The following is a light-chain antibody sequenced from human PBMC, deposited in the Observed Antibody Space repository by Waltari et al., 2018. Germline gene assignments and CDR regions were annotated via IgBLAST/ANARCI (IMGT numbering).Light chain of an antibody. Sequence: DIQLTQSPSTLSASIGDKVPIPCRASRSVDTWWAWYQQKPGTPPKFLIYDASSLENGVPSRFSGSGSGTEFTLSITSLQPDDFATYYCQQYRSDSPTFGQGTKVEMK. J-gene: IGKJ1*01. V-gene: IGKV1-5*01. CDR1: RSVDTW. CDR2: DAS. CDR3: QQYRSDSPT.